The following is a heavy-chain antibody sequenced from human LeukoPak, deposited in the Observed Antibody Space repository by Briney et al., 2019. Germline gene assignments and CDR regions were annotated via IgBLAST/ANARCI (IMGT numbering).Heavy chain of an antibody. CDR3: ARDFCSSTSCYAVYNWFDP. V-gene: IGHV3-30*02. Sequence: PRGSLRLSCAASGFTFSSYGMHWVRQAPGKGLEWVAFIRYDGSNKYYADSVKGRFTISRDNSKNTLYLQMNSLRAEDTAVYYCARDFCSSTSCYAVYNWFDPWGQGTLVTVSS. J-gene: IGHJ5*02. D-gene: IGHD2-2*01. CDR2: IRYDGSNK. CDR1: GFTFSSYG.